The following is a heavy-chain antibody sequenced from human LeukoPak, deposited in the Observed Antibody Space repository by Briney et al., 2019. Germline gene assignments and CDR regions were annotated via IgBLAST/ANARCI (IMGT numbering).Heavy chain of an antibody. D-gene: IGHD2-15*01. V-gene: IGHV4-34*01. Sequence: PSETLSLTCAVYGGSFSGYYWSWIRQPPGKGLEWIGEINHSGSTNYNPSLKSRVTISVDTSKNQFSLKLSSVTAADTAVYYCARRYCSGGSCYSYYYYYYYMDVWGKGTTVTISS. CDR1: GGSFSGYY. J-gene: IGHJ6*03. CDR3: ARRYCSGGSCYSYYYYYYYMDV. CDR2: INHSGST.